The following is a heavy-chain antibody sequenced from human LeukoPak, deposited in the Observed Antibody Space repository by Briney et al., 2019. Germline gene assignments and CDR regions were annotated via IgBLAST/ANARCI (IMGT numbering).Heavy chain of an antibody. CDR3: AGVGRGGMATPTFDS. V-gene: IGHV4-39*01. D-gene: IGHD5-24*01. J-gene: IGHJ4*02. Sequence: KSSETLSLTCTVSGGSISSDSYYWGWIRQPPGKGLEFIGSVYYSGSAYYNPSLKSRVTISVDTSKNQFSLELSSVTAADTAVYYCAGVGRGGMATPTFDSWGQGILVTVSS. CDR2: VYYSGSA. CDR1: GGSISSDSYY.